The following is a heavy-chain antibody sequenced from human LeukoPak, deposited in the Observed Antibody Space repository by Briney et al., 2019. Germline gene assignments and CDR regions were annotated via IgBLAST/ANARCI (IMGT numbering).Heavy chain of an antibody. J-gene: IGHJ4*02. CDR3: ASQPYFDY. V-gene: IGHV4-39*07. CDR2: IYYSGST. CDR1: GGSISSYY. Sequence: SETLSLTCTVSGGSISSYYWGWIRQPPGKGLEWIGSIYYSGSTYYNPSLKSRVTISVDTTKNQFSLKLSSVTAADTAVYYCASQPYFDYWGQGTLVTVSS.